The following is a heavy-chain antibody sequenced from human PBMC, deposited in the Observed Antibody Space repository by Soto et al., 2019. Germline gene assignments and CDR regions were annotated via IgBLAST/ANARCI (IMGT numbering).Heavy chain of an antibody. CDR2: FDPEDGET. CDR1: GYTLTELS. V-gene: IGHV1-24*01. D-gene: IGHD2-8*01. J-gene: IGHJ4*02. CDR3: ATFLRKMVYAMSGRYNYFDY. Sequence: ASVKVSCKVSGYTLTELSMHWVRQAPGKGLEWMGGFDPEDGETIYAQKFQGRVTMTEDTSTDTAYMELSSLRSEDTAVYYCATFLRKMVYAMSGRYNYFDYWGQGTLVTVSS.